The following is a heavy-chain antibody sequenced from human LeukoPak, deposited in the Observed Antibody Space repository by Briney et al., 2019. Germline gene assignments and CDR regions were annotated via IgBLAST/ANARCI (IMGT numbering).Heavy chain of an antibody. D-gene: IGHD2-2*02. CDR2: ISSSSSYI. Sequence: GGSLRLSCAASGFTFSSYGMNWVRQAPGKGLEWVSSISSSSSYIYYADSVKGRFTISRDNAKNSLYLQMNSLRAEDTAVYYCARDAPLGYCSSTSCYTGGDYYYYYMDVWGKGTTVTVSS. V-gene: IGHV3-21*01. CDR3: ARDAPLGYCSSTSCYTGGDYYYYYMDV. CDR1: GFTFSSYG. J-gene: IGHJ6*03.